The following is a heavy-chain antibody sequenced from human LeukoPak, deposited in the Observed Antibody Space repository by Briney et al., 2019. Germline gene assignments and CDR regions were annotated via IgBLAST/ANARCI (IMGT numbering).Heavy chain of an antibody. V-gene: IGHV4-39*02. CDR3: ARELTGEKGNAFDI. CDR1: GGSISSSSYY. Sequence: VKPSETLSLTCTVSGGSISSSSYYWGWIRQPPGKGLEWIGSIYYSGSTYYNPSLKSRVTISVDTSKNQFSLKLSSVTAADTAVYYCARELTGEKGNAFDIWGQGTMVTVSS. D-gene: IGHD3-9*01. CDR2: IYYSGST. J-gene: IGHJ3*02.